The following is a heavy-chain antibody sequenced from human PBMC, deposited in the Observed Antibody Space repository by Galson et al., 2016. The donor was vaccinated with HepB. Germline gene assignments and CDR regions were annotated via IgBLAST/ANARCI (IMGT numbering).Heavy chain of an antibody. CDR2: IIPIFGTE. V-gene: IGHV1-69*01. CDR3: ARDGSGSFPRGYGMDV. Sequence: SGGTFSSYAFIWVRQAPGQGLEWMGGIIPIFGTESYAQKFQGRVMITADELTRTAYMELSSLRSEDTAIYYCARDGSGSFPRGYGMDVWGQGTTVTVSS. D-gene: IGHD3-10*01. CDR1: GGTFSSYA. J-gene: IGHJ6*02.